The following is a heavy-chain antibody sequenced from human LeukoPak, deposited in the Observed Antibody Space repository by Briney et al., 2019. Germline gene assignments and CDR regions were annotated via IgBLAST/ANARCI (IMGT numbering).Heavy chain of an antibody. CDR1: GDSISSGDYY. CDR2: IFYSGST. D-gene: IGHD2-2*01. J-gene: IGHJ1*01. V-gene: IGHV4-30-4*08. Sequence: PSETLSLTCTVSGDSISSGDYYWSWIRQPPGKGLEWIGYIFYSGSTYYNPSLKSRVTISLDTSKNQLSLQLDSVTPEDTAVYYCTRDQGGLEHWGQGTLVTVSS. CDR3: TRDQGGLEH.